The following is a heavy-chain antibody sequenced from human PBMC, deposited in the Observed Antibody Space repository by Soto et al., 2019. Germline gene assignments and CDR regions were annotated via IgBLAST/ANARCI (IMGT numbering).Heavy chain of an antibody. Sequence: SETLSLTCAVYGGSFSGYYWSWIRQPPGKGLEWIGEINHSGSTNYNPSLKSRVTISVDTSKNQFSLKRSSVTAADTAVYYCARGDTLRYFDWTKNSQSKKHGMDVWGQATTVT. V-gene: IGHV4-34*01. D-gene: IGHD3-9*01. CDR2: INHSGST. J-gene: IGHJ6*02. CDR1: GGSFSGYY. CDR3: ARGDTLRYFDWTKNSQSKKHGMDV.